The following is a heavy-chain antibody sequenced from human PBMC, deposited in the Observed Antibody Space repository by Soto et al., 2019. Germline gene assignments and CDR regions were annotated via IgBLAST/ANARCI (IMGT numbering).Heavy chain of an antibody. V-gene: IGHV4-34*01. CDR2: INNSGST. CDR3: ARNSTVTGFDAFDI. CDR1: GGSFSGYY. Sequence: SETLSLTCAVYGGSFSGYYWSWIRQPPGKGLEWVGKINNSGSTNYNPSLKRRVPISVDTSKNQFSLRLSSVTAADTAVYYGARNSTVTGFDAFDIWGQGTMVTVSS. D-gene: IGHD4-17*01. J-gene: IGHJ3*02.